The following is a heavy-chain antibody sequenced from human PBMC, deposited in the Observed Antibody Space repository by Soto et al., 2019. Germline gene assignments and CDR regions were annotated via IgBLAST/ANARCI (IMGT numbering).Heavy chain of an antibody. CDR1: GYTFTSYD. Sequence: GASVKVSCTASGYTFTSYDINWVRQATGQGLEWMGWMNPNSGNTGYAQKFQGRVTMTRNTSISTAYMELSSLRSEDTAVYYCARFPLGGYYYYMDVWGKGTTVTVSS. J-gene: IGHJ6*03. V-gene: IGHV1-8*01. CDR3: ARFPLGGYYYYMDV. CDR2: MNPNSGNT. D-gene: IGHD3-16*01.